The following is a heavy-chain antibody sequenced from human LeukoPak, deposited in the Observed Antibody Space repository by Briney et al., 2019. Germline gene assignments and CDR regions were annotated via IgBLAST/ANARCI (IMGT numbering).Heavy chain of an antibody. J-gene: IGHJ3*02. CDR1: GGSISSSSYY. CDR3: ARTTVTTASAFDI. Sequence: SETLSLTCTVSGGSISSSSYYWGWIRQPPGKGLEWIGEINHSGSTNYNPSLKSRVTISIDTSKNQFSLKLSSVTAADTAVYYCARTTVTTASAFDIWGQGTMVTVSS. CDR2: INHSGST. D-gene: IGHD4-17*01. V-gene: IGHV4-39*07.